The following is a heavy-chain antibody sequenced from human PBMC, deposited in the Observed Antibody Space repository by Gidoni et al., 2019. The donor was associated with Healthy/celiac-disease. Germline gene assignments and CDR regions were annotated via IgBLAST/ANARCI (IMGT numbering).Heavy chain of an antibody. Sequence: EVQLVESGGGLVKPGGSLRLSCAASGFTFSNDWMNWVRQAPGKGLEWVGRIKSKTDGGTTDYAAPVKGRFTISRDDSKNTLYLQMNSLKTEDTAVYYCTTDLLWFGEGEYFQHWGQGTLVTVSS. CDR3: TTDLLWFGEGEYFQH. D-gene: IGHD3-10*01. CDR2: IKSKTDGGTT. V-gene: IGHV3-15*07. CDR1: GFTFSNDW. J-gene: IGHJ1*01.